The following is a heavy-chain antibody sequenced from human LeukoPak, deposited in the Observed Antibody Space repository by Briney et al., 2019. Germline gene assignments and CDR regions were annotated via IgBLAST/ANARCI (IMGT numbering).Heavy chain of an antibody. CDR1: GFTFSNHG. V-gene: IGHV3-23*01. J-gene: IGHJ4*02. D-gene: IGHD3-22*01. Sequence: GGTLRLSCAASGFTFSNHGMNWVRQAPGKGLEWVSGISGNGDITYYADSVKGRFTISRDNSNNTLYLQMTSRSAEDTAVYYCAKDSSGSYAFDYWGQGTLVTVSS. CDR3: AKDSSGSYAFDY. CDR2: ISGNGDIT.